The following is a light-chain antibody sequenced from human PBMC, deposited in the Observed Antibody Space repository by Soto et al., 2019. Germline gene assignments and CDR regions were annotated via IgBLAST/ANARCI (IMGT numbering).Light chain of an antibody. J-gene: IGKJ1*01. V-gene: IGKV3-20*01. Sequence: EIVLTQSPGTLSLSPGERATLSCRASQSVSSSYLAWYQQKAGQAPRLLIYGASSRATGIPDRFSGSGSGTDYTLTISRLEPEDFAVYYCQHYGNSPQTFGQGTKVDIK. CDR1: QSVSSSY. CDR2: GAS. CDR3: QHYGNSPQT.